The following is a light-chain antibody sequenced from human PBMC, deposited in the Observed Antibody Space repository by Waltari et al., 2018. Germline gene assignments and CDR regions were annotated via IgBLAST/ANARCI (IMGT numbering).Light chain of an antibody. CDR2: DVS. J-gene: IGLJ2*01. V-gene: IGLV2-14*03. Sequence: QSALTQPASVSGSPGQSITIPCTGSSSDVGGSNYVSWYQQHPGKAPKLIIYDVSDRPSGVSSRFSGSKSGNTASLTISGLQADDEADYYCSSYATGSTRGVFGGGTKLTVL. CDR1: SSDVGGSNY. CDR3: SSYATGSTRGV.